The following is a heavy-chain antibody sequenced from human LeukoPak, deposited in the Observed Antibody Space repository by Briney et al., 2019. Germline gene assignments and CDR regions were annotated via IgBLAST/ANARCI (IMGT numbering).Heavy chain of an antibody. CDR1: GXXFTXXG. CDR3: EXXXXXXXXXXPGPDDY. V-gene: IGHV1-18*01. J-gene: IGHJ4*02. Sequence: GXXFTXXGISWVGQAPGQGLEXXGWISAYNGNTNYSQKLQGRVTMTTDTXTSKAYMELRSLRYDDTAVYYCEXXXXXXXXXXPGPDDYWGQGTLVTVSS. CDR2: ISAYNGNT.